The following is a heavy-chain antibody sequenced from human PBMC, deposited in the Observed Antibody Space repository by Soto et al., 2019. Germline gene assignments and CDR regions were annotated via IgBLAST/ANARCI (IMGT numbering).Heavy chain of an antibody. D-gene: IGHD5-12*01. CDR1: GYSFTSYW. Sequence: GESLKISCKGSGYSFTSYWIGWVRQMPGKGLEWMGIIYPGDSDTRYSPSFQGQVTISADRSVTAVYLQWSSLKASDTAIYYCARTDGYEIDYWGQGTLVTVS. CDR2: IYPGDSDT. J-gene: IGHJ4*02. CDR3: ARTDGYEIDY. V-gene: IGHV5-51*01.